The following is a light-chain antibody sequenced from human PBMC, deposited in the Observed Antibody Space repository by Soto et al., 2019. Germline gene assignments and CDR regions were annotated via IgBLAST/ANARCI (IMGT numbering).Light chain of an antibody. Sequence: QSALTQPRSVSESPGQSVTISCTGTSSDVGAYNYVSWFQQHPGKAPKLMMSDVSKRPSGVPDRFSGSKSGTTASLTISGLQAEDEADYYCCSYAGSYTLLFGGGTKVTVL. V-gene: IGLV2-11*01. CDR3: CSYAGSYTLL. CDR2: DVS. CDR1: SSDVGAYNY. J-gene: IGLJ2*01.